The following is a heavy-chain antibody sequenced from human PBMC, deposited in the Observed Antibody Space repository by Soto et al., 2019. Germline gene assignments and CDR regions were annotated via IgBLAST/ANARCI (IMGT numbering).Heavy chain of an antibody. V-gene: IGHV4-59*01. CDR3: GRDLGGAYGAFDH. D-gene: IGHD4-17*01. CDR1: GASISTSY. Sequence: LSLTGTVSGASISTSYWSCIRLPPGKGLEWIGYIYSSGTTKYNPSLKSRVAISIDTSKNQFSLKLSSVTAADTAIYYCGRDLGGAYGAFDHWGQGTLVTVSS. J-gene: IGHJ4*02. CDR2: IYSSGTT.